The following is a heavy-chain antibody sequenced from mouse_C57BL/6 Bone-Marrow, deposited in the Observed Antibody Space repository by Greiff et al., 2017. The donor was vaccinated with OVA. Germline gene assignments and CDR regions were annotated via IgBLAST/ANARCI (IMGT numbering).Heavy chain of an antibody. CDR3: ARRAVNWYVDD. Sequence: QVQLQQSGPGLVQPSQSLSITCTASGFSLTSYGVHWVRQSPGKGLEWLGVIWSGGSTDYNAAFISRLSISKDNTKSQVFFKMNSLQADDTAMYYGARRAVNWYVDDWGTGTTVTVSS. D-gene: IGHD1-1*01. J-gene: IGHJ1*03. CDR1: GFSLTSYG. CDR2: IWSGGST. V-gene: IGHV2-2*01.